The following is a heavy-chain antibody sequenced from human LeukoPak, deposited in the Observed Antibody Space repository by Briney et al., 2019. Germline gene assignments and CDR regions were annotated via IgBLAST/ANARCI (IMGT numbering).Heavy chain of an antibody. CDR2: IKQDGSEK. CDR3: ARSGWLGWFDP. J-gene: IGHJ5*02. CDR1: GFTFSSYW. Sequence: GGSLRLSCAVSGFTFSSYWMSWVRRAPGKGLEWVANIKQDGSEKYYVDSVKGRFTISRDNAKNSLYLQMNSLRAEDTAVYYCARSGWLGWFDPWGQGTLVTVSS. D-gene: IGHD6-19*01. V-gene: IGHV3-7*01.